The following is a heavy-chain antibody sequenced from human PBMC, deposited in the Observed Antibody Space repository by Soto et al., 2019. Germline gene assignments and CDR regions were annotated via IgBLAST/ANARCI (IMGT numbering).Heavy chain of an antibody. CDR2: IDPSDSYT. J-gene: IGHJ3*02. CDR1: GYSFTSYW. D-gene: IGHD2-21*02. CDR3: ARHVVVVTNAFDI. V-gene: IGHV5-10-1*01. Sequence: PGESLKISCKGSGYSFTSYWISWVRQMPGKGLEWMGRIDPSDSYTNYSPSFQGHVTISADKSISTAYLRWSSLKASDTAMYYCARHVVVVTNAFDIWGQGTMVTVSS.